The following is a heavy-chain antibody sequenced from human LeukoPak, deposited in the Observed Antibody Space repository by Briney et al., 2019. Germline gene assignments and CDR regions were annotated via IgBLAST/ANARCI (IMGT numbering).Heavy chain of an antibody. V-gene: IGHV3-9*01. D-gene: IGHD2-2*03. CDR2: ISWNSGSI. CDR3: AKEAFGYRSSTSCSYFDY. J-gene: IGHJ4*02. Sequence: GGSLRLSCAASGFTFDDYAMHWVRQAPGKGLEWVSGISWNSGSIGYADSVKGRFTISRDNAKNSLYLQMNSLRAEDTALYYCAKEAFGYRSSTSCSYFDYWGQGTLVTVSS. CDR1: GFTFDDYA.